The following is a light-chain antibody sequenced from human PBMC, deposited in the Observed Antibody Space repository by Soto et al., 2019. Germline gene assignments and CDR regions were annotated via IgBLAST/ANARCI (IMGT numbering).Light chain of an antibody. J-gene: IGLJ3*02. CDR3: CSYTARLTLL. V-gene: IGLV2-11*01. Sequence: QSALTQPRSVSGSPGQSVTISCTGTSSDVGGYNHVSWYQHHPGKAPKLLIYDISQRPSGVPDRFSGSKSGTTASLTISGLQAEDEADYYCCSYTARLTLLFGGGTKVTVL. CDR2: DIS. CDR1: SSDVGGYNH.